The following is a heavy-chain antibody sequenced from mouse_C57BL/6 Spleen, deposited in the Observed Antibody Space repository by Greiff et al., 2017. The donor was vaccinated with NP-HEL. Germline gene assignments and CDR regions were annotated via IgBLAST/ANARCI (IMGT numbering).Heavy chain of an antibody. J-gene: IGHJ4*01. CDR3: ARSSVYYSNYVPYYYAMDY. V-gene: IGHV1-72*01. D-gene: IGHD2-5*01. Sequence: QVQLQQPGAELVKPGASVKLSCKASGYTFTSYWMHWVKQRPGRGLEWIGRIDPNSGGTKYNEKFKSKATLTVDKPSSTAYMQLSSLTSEDSAVYYCARSSVYYSNYVPYYYAMDYWGQGTSVTVSS. CDR2: IDPNSGGT. CDR1: GYTFTSYW.